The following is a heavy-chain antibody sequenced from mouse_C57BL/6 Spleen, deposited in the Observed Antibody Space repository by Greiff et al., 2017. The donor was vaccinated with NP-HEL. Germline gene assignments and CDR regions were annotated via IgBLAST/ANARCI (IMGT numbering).Heavy chain of an antibody. J-gene: IGHJ1*03. V-gene: IGHV1-39*01. Sequence: EVQLQQSGPELVKPGASVKISCKASGYSFTDYNMNWVKQSNGKSLEWIGVINPNYGTTSYNQKFKGKATLTVDQSSSTAYMQLNSLTSEDSAVYYCASSHYYGSSPYFDVWGTGTTVTVSS. D-gene: IGHD1-1*01. CDR1: GYSFTDYN. CDR2: INPNYGTT. CDR3: ASSHYYGSSPYFDV.